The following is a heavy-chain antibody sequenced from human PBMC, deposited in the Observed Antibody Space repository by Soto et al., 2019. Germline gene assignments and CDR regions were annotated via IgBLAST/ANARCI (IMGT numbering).Heavy chain of an antibody. V-gene: IGHV3-64*02. CDR2: INQEGDTT. J-gene: IGHJ4*02. D-gene: IGHD1-26*01. CDR3: SRTAGVDGGNSLLLDY. CDR1: GFTFSSHP. Sequence: PGGSLSLSCAASGFTFSSHPMHWVRQSPGKGLEHVAVINQEGDTTEYAESVKGRFTISRDNAKKPLFLQLFSLRDDDMAVYYWSRTAGVDGGNSLLLDYWGQGTQVTVS.